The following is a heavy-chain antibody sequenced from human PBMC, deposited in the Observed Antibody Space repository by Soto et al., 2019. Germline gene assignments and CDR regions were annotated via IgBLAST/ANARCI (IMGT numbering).Heavy chain of an antibody. V-gene: IGHV4-31*03. CDR3: ARGTAYYYDSSGYYSRRLDY. Sequence: SETLSLTCTVSGGSISGDNYNWSWIRQHPGKGLKWIGYIYYSGSTYYNPSLKSRVTISVDTSKNQFSLKLSSVTAADTAVYYCARGTAYYYDSSGYYSRRLDYWGQGTLVTVSS. J-gene: IGHJ4*02. CDR1: GGSISGDNYN. CDR2: IYYSGST. D-gene: IGHD3-22*01.